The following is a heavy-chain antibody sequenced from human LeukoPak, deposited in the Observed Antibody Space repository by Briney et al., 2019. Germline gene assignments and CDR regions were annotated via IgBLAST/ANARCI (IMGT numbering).Heavy chain of an antibody. Sequence: SVKVSCKASGYTFTSYGISWVRQAPGQGLEWMGRIIPILGIANYAQKFQGRVTITADKSTSTAYMELSSLRSEDTAVYYCARDYYDSSGYYIDYWGQGTLVTVSS. CDR2: IIPILGIA. V-gene: IGHV1-69*04. D-gene: IGHD3-22*01. CDR3: ARDYYDSSGYYIDY. J-gene: IGHJ4*02. CDR1: GYTFTSYG.